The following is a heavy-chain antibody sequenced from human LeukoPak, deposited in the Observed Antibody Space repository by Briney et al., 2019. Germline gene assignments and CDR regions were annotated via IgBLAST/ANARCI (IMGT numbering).Heavy chain of an antibody. CDR3: ARGRNWVAATRFEYFQH. V-gene: IGHV4-59*12. J-gene: IGHJ1*01. CDR2: IYYSGST. Sequence: PSETLSLTCTVSGGSISSYYWSWIRQPPGKGLEWIGYIYYSGSTNYNPSPKSRVTISVDTSKNQFSLKLSSVTAADTAVYYCARGRNWVAATRFEYFQHWGQGTLVTVSS. CDR1: GGSISSYY. D-gene: IGHD2-15*01.